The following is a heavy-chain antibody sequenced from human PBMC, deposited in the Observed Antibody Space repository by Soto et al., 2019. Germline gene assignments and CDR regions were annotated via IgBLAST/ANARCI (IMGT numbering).Heavy chain of an antibody. V-gene: IGHV3-33*01. CDR1: GFTFSSYG. D-gene: IGHD2-15*01. CDR2: IWYDGSNK. J-gene: IGHJ4*02. CDR3: ARDGGVVAVLRSYFDY. Sequence: QVQLVESGGGVVQPGRSLRLSCAASGFTFSSYGMHWVRQAPGKGLEWVAAIWYDGSNKYYADSVKGRFTISRDNSKNTLYLQMNSRRAEDTAVYYCARDGGVVAVLRSYFDYWGQGTLVTVSS.